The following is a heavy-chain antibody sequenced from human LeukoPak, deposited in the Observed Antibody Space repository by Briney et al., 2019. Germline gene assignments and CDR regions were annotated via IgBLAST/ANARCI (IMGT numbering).Heavy chain of an antibody. D-gene: IGHD2-2*01. CDR2: INPNSGGT. CDR1: GYTFIGYY. V-gene: IGHV1-2*02. Sequence: ASVKVSCKASGYTFIGYYMHWVRQAPGQGLEWMGWINPNSGGTNYAQKSQGRVTMTRDTSISTAYMELSRLRSDDTAVYYCARVRYCSSTSCYQGYFDYWGQGTLVTVSS. J-gene: IGHJ4*02. CDR3: ARVRYCSSTSCYQGYFDY.